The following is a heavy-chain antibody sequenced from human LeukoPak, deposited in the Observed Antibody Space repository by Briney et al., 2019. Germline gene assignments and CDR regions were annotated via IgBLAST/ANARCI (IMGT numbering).Heavy chain of an antibody. D-gene: IGHD6-25*01. J-gene: IGHJ4*02. CDR1: GYTFTKYY. CDR2: INPSGGGT. CDR3: ATEPHSSGLFDY. Sequence: ASAKVSCKAPGYTFTKYYIHWVRQAPGQGLEWVGIINPSGGGTSYAQKFQDRITMTRNTSTSTVYMELSSLRSEDTAVYYCATEPHSSGLFDYWGQGTLVTVSS. V-gene: IGHV1-46*01.